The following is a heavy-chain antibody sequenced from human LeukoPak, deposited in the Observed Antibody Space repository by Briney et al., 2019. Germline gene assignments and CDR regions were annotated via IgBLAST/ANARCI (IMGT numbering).Heavy chain of an antibody. CDR2: IDWDDDK. J-gene: IGHJ4*02. D-gene: IGHD6-19*01. CDR1: GFSLSTSGMC. Sequence: SGPTLVNPTQTLTLTCTFSGFSLSTSGMCVSWIRQPPGKALEWLARIDWDDDKYYSTSLKTRLTNTKDNTKNQVVLTMTNKDPVDTASASCGRISSGWSLYFDYWGQGTLVTVSS. CDR3: GRISSGWSLYFDY. V-gene: IGHV2-70*11.